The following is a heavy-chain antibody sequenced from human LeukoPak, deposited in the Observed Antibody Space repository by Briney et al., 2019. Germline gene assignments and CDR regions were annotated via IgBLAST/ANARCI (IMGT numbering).Heavy chain of an antibody. V-gene: IGHV3-7*01. CDR2: IKQDGSEK. CDR1: GFTFSNYW. D-gene: IGHD2-2*01. CDR3: ARAGVVVVPANYYYYYMDV. Sequence: GGSLRLSCAASGFTFSNYWMSWVRQAPGKGLEWVANIKQDGSEKYYVDSVKGRFTISRDNAKNSLYLQMNSLRAEDTAVYYCARAGVVVVPANYYYYYMDVWGKGTTVTVSS. J-gene: IGHJ6*03.